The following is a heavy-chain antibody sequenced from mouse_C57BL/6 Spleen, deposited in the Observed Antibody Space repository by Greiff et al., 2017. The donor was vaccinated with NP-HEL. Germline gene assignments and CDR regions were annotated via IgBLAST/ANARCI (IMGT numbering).Heavy chain of an antibody. D-gene: IGHD1-1*01. CDR2: IYPGGGYT. V-gene: IGHV1-63*01. J-gene: IGHJ1*03. Sequence: QVQLQQSGAELVRPGTSVKMSCKASGYTFTNYWIGWAKQRPGHGLEWIGDIYPGGGYTNYNEKFKGKATLTADKSSSTAYMQFSSLTSEDSAIYYCARIYYGSSYGGYFDVWGKGTTVTVSS. CDR1: GYTFTNYW. CDR3: ARIYYGSSYGGYFDV.